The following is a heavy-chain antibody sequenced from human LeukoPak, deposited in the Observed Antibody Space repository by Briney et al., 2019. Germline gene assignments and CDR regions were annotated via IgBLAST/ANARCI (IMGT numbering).Heavy chain of an antibody. CDR3: ARYGYSSGWYPEDAFDI. CDR2: IYYSGST. CDR1: GGSISSYY. D-gene: IGHD6-19*01. V-gene: IGHV4-59*08. J-gene: IGHJ3*02. Sequence: PSETLSPTCTVPGGSISSYYWSWIRQPPGKGLEWIGYIYYSGSTNYNPSLKSRVTISVDTSKNQFSLKLSSVTAADTAVYYCARYGYSSGWYPEDAFDIWGQGTMVTVSS.